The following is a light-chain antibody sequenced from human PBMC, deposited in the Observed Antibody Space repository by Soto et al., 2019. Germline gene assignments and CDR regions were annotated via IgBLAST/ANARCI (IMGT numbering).Light chain of an antibody. J-gene: IGKJ2*01. Sequence: DTQMTQSPSTLSASVVDTVNITCRARQNINNWLAWYQQKPEKVPKLLIYGASTLEDGVPSRFSGSRSGTEFTLTINSLQPDDFATYYCQRYDGYFGQGTKLEIK. CDR1: QNINNW. V-gene: IGKV1-5*01. CDR3: QRYDGY. CDR2: GAS.